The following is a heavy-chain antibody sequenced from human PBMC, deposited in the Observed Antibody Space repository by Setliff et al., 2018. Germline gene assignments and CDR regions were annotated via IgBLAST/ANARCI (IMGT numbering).Heavy chain of an antibody. Sequence: PSETLSLTCTVSGSSFSSYSWTWIRQPPGKGLEWIGYIFTSGSTQYNPSLKSRVTISVDTSKNQFSLKVSSVTAADTAVYYCARLGTTIPTSGTWTYYYYYYMDVWGKGTTVTVSS. V-gene: IGHV4-4*08. D-gene: IGHD2-21*01. CDR3: ARLGTTIPTSGTWTYYYYYYMDV. CDR1: GSSFSSYS. J-gene: IGHJ6*03. CDR2: IFTSGST.